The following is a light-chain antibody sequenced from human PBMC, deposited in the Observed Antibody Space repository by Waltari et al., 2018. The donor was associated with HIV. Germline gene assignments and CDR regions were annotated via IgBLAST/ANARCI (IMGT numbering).Light chain of an antibody. V-gene: IGKV1-39*01. CDR2: AAS. J-gene: IGKJ1*01. CDR1: QSISTY. CDR3: QQSYSTPPT. Sequence: DIQMTQSPSSLSASVEDRVTITCRASQSISTYLNWYQQKPGKAPKLLIYAASSLQSWVPSRFSGSGSGTDFTLTISSLQPEDFTTYYCQQSYSTPPTFGQGTKVEIK.